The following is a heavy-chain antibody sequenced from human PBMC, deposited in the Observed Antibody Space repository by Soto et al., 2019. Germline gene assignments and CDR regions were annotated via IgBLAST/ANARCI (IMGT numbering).Heavy chain of an antibody. CDR2: IYSSGTT. Sequence: SETLSLTCTVSGDSVSSDDFYWTWIRQPPGKGLEWIGYIYSSGTTNYNPSLKSRVTISLDTSSNQFSLKLTSLTAADTAVYYCARDIRGYSRAFDFWGQGTLVTVSS. CDR3: ARDIRGYSRAFDF. V-gene: IGHV4-61*08. CDR1: GDSVSSDDFY. J-gene: IGHJ4*02. D-gene: IGHD5-18*01.